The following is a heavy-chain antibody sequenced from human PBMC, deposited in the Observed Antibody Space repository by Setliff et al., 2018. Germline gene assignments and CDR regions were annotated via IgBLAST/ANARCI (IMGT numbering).Heavy chain of an antibody. D-gene: IGHD3-10*01. Sequence: SETLSLTCAVYGGSFSGYYWSWIRQPPGKGLEWIGEINHSGSTNYNPSLKSRVTISVDTSKNQFSLKLSSVTAEDTAIYYCATYYYGLGYQYWGQGSLVTVSS. CDR3: ATYYYGLGYQY. CDR2: INHSGST. CDR1: GGSFSGYY. V-gene: IGHV4-34*01. J-gene: IGHJ1*01.